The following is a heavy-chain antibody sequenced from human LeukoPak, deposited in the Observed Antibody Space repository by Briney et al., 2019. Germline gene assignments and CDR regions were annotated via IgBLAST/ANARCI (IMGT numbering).Heavy chain of an antibody. CDR1: GGSISSYY. V-gene: IGHV4-4*09. D-gene: IGHD1-26*01. CDR2: IYTSGST. CDR3: ARVVGATGYYYYYMDV. J-gene: IGHJ6*03. Sequence: SETLSLTCTVSGGSISSYYWSWIRQPPGKGLEWIGYIYTSGSTNYNPSLKSRVTISVDASKNQFSLKLSSVTAADTAVYYCARVVGATGYYYYYMDVWGKGTTVTVSS.